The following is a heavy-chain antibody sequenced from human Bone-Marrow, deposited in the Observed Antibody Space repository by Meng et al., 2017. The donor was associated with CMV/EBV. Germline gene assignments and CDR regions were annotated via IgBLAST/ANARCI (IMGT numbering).Heavy chain of an antibody. CDR2: ISYDGSNK. J-gene: IGHJ6*02. Sequence: GGSLRPSCAASGFTFSSYAMHWVRQAPGKGLEWVAVISYDGSNKYYADSVKGRFTISRDNSKNTLYLQMNSLRAEDTAVYYCARDLRHQPHYYYGMDVWGQGTTVTVSS. CDR1: GFTFSSYA. CDR3: ARDLRHQPHYYYGMDV. V-gene: IGHV3-30-3*01. D-gene: IGHD1-14*01.